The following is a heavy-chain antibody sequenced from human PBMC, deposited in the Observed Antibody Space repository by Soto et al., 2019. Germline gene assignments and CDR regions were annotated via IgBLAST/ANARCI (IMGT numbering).Heavy chain of an antibody. CDR2: INPNSGGT. CDR3: ARDPGGWSPFDY. Sequence: ASVKVSCKXSGYTFTGYYMHWVRQAPGQGLEWMGWINPNSGGTNYAQKFQGRVTMTRDTPISTAYMELSRLRSDDTAVYYCARDPGGWSPFDYWGQGTLVTVSS. CDR1: GYTFTGYY. V-gene: IGHV1-2*02. J-gene: IGHJ4*02. D-gene: IGHD6-19*01.